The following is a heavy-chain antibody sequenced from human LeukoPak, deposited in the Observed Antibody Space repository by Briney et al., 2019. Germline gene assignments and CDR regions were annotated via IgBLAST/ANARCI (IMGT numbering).Heavy chain of an antibody. CDR2: IYASGST. J-gene: IGHJ4*02. CDR3: AGAPAGSLEWLSPFDY. D-gene: IGHD3-3*01. Sequence: SQTLSLTCTVSGGSISSGSYYWSWIRQPAGKGLEWIGRIYASGSTNYNPSLKSRVTISVDTSKNQLSLKLSSVTAADTAVYHCAGAPAGSLEWLSPFDYWGQGTLVTVSS. CDR1: GGSISSGSYY. V-gene: IGHV4-61*02.